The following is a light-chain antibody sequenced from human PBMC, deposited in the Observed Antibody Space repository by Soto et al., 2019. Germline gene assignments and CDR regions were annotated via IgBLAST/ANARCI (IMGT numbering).Light chain of an antibody. CDR3: QKYDGAPWT. CDR2: AAS. V-gene: IGKV1-27*01. CDR1: QGISNF. J-gene: IGKJ1*01. Sequence: DIQMTQSPSSLAASVGDSVTITCRASQGISNFLAWYQQKPGTVPKLLIYAASTLPAGVPSRFSGSRSGTDFTRTISSLQPEDVATYYCQKYDGAPWTFGQGTKVDIK.